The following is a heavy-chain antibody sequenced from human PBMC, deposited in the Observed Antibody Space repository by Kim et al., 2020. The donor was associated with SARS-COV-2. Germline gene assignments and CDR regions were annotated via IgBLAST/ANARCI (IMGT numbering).Heavy chain of an antibody. D-gene: IGHD3-10*01. CDR3: VKYGRDYGAVH. V-gene: IGHV3-64D*06. Sequence: GGSLRLSCSASGFIFSDYSIHWVRRAPGEGREYVSATTRSGNASFFSASVEGRFTVSRDNSKDTLYLQMTSLRPEDTSVYYCVKYGRDYGAVHWGRGTLVIVSS. J-gene: IGHJ4*02. CDR1: GFIFSDYS. CDR2: TTRSGNAS.